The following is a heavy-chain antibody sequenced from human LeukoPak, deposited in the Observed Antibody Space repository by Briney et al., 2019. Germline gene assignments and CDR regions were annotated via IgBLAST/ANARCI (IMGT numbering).Heavy chain of an antibody. CDR2: ISAYNGNT. CDR3: ARDTRRQWLVGNWFDP. Sequence: ASVKVSCKASGYTFTSYGISWVRQAPGQGLEWMGWISAYNGNTNYAQKLQGRDTMTTDTSTSTAYMELRSLRSDDTAVYYCARDTRRQWLVGNWFDPWGQGTLVTVSS. CDR1: GYTFTSYG. V-gene: IGHV1-18*01. J-gene: IGHJ5*02. D-gene: IGHD6-19*01.